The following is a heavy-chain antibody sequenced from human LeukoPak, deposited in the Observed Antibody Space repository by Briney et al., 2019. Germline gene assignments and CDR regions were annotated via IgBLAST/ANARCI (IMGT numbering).Heavy chain of an antibody. D-gene: IGHD2-15*01. CDR3: ARSRGIYCSGGSCYVDWFGP. J-gene: IGHJ5*02. CDR2: ISAYNGNT. CDR1: GYTFTSYG. V-gene: IGHV1-18*01. Sequence: ASVKVSCKASGYTFTSYGISWVRQAPGQGLEWMGWISAYNGNTNYAQKLQGRVTMTTDTSTSTAYMELRSLRSDDTAVYYCARSRGIYCSGGSCYVDWFGPWGQGTLVTVSS.